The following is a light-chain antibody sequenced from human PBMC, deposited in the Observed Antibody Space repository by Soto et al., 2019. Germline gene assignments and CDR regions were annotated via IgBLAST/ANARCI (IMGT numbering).Light chain of an antibody. CDR3: VLYMGGGIAV. CDR2: RTD. V-gene: IGLV8-61*01. Sequence: QTVVTQEPSFSGSPGGTGTLTCGLTSGSVSASSYPSWYQPTPGQAPRTLIYRTDIRSSGVPDRFSGSILGNKAALTITGAQADDESDYYCVLYMGGGIAVFGGGTKVTVL. J-gene: IGLJ2*01. CDR1: SGSVSASSY.